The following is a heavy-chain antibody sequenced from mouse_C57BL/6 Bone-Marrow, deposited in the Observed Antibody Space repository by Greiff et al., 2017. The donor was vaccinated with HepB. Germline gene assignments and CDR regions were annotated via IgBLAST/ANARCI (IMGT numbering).Heavy chain of an antibody. Sequence: SGAELARPGASVKLSCKASGYTFTSYGISWVKQRTGQGLEWIGEIYPRSGNTYYNETFKGMATLTADKTSSTAYMELRSLTSEDSAVYFCARGYGSSYDYWGQGTTLTVSS. V-gene: IGHV1-81*01. CDR3: ARGYGSSYDY. CDR2: IYPRSGNT. CDR1: GYTFTSYG. J-gene: IGHJ2*01. D-gene: IGHD1-1*01.